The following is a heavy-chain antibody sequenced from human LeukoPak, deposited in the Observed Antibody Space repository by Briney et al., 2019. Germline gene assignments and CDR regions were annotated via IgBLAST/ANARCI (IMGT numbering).Heavy chain of an antibody. Sequence: PGGSLRLSCSASGFAFSTYWMNWVRQAPGKGLEWVSYISGSGSYIYYADSVKGRFTISRDNGKNSLYLQMNSLRAEDTAVYYCAMATDSYQFDYWGQGTLVTVSS. V-gene: IGHV3-21*01. J-gene: IGHJ4*02. D-gene: IGHD5-24*01. CDR3: AMATDSYQFDY. CDR1: GFAFSTYW. CDR2: ISGSGSYI.